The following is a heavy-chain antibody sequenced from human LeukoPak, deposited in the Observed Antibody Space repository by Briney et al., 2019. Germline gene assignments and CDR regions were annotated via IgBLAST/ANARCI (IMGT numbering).Heavy chain of an antibody. J-gene: IGHJ4*02. CDR1: GGSISSYY. D-gene: IGHD3-9*01. CDR3: AREGLGYYDILTGYYNPSYFDY. V-gene: IGHV4-4*07. CDR2: IYTSGST. Sequence: PSETLSLTCTVSGGSISSYYWSWIRQPAGKGLEWIGRIYTSGSTNYNPSLKSRVTISVDTSKNQFSLKLSSVTAADTAVYYCAREGLGYYDILTGYYNPSYFDYWGQGTLVTVSS.